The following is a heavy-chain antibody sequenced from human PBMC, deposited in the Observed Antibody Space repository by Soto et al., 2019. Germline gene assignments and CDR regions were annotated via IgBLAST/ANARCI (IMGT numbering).Heavy chain of an antibody. CDR1: GYTFTGYY. Sequence: ASVKVSSKASGYTFTGYYMHWVRQAPGQGLEWMGWINPNSGGTNYAQKFQGWVTMTRDTSISTAYMELSRLRSDDTAVYYCARDPYYYDSSGYSSDGMDVWGQGTTVTVSS. CDR2: INPNSGGT. V-gene: IGHV1-2*04. CDR3: ARDPYYYDSSGYSSDGMDV. J-gene: IGHJ6*02. D-gene: IGHD3-22*01.